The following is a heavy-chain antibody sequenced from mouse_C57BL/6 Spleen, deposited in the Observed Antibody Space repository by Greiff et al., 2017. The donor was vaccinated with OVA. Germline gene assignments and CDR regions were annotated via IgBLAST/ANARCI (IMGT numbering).Heavy chain of an antibody. J-gene: IGHJ3*01. V-gene: IGHV1-50*01. Sequence: QVQLQQPGAELVKPGASVKLSCKASGYTFTSYWMQWVKQRPGQGLEWIGEIDPSDSYTNYNQKFKGKATLTVDTSSSTAYMQLSSLTSEDSAVYYCAREDPFGAYWGQGTLVTVSA. CDR1: GYTFTSYW. CDR3: AREDPFGAY. CDR2: IDPSDSYT.